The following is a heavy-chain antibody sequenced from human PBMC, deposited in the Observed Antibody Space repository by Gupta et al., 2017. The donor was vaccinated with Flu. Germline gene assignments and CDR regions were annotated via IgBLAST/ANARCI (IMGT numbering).Heavy chain of an antibody. D-gene: IGHD3-16*01. CDR2: IYYSGST. CDR1: GGSISSGGYY. V-gene: IGHV4-31*03. Sequence: GPGLVKPSQTLSLTCTVSGGSISSGGYYWSWIRQHPGKGLEWIGYIYYSGSTYYNPSLKSRVTISVDTSKNQFSLKLSSVTAADTAVYYCAREPSGRIMITFGGPRIGAFDIWGQGTMVTVSS. CDR3: AREPSGRIMITFGGPRIGAFDI. J-gene: IGHJ3*02.